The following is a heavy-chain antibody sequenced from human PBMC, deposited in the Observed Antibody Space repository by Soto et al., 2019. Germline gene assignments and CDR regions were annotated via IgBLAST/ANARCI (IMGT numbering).Heavy chain of an antibody. D-gene: IGHD2-2*02. CDR3: ARASVYCSSTSCYTFLPHYGMDV. CDR2: MNPNSGNT. CDR1: GYTFTSYD. V-gene: IGHV1-8*01. J-gene: IGHJ6*02. Sequence: GASVKVSCKASGYTFTSYDINWVRQATGQGLEWMGWMNPNSGNTGYAQKFQGRVTMTRNTSISTAYMELSSLRSEDTAVYYCARASVYCSSTSCYTFLPHYGMDVWGQGPTVTVSS.